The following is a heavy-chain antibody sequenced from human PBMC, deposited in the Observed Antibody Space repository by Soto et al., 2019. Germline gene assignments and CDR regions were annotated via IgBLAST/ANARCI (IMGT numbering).Heavy chain of an antibody. D-gene: IGHD2-2*01. CDR3: ARYSSYSSTWVY. CDR2: MDPNSGDT. J-gene: IGHJ4*02. V-gene: IGHV1-8*01. Sequence: ASVKVSCKASGYTFTTYDINWVRQATGRGLEWVGWMDPNSGDTGYAPKFQGRVTMTRDTSISTAYMELSSLTSEDTAVYYCARYSSYSSTWVYWGQGTLVTVSS. CDR1: GYTFTTYD.